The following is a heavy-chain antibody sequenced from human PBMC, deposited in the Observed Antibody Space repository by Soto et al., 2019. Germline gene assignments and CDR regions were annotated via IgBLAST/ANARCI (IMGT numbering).Heavy chain of an antibody. CDR1: GGSISSSNW. D-gene: IGHD6-13*01. CDR2: IYHSGST. V-gene: IGHV4-4*02. CDR3: ARMQRLVPIYYYGMDV. J-gene: IGHJ6*01. Sequence: PSETLSLTCAVSGGSISSSNWWSWVRQPPGKRLEWIGEIYHSGSTDYNPSLKSRVTISVDKSKNQFSLKLSSVTAADTAVYYCARMQRLVPIYYYGMDVGGQGTTVTVSS.